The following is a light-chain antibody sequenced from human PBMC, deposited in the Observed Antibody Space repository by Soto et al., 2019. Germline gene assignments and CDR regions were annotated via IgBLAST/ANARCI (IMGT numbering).Light chain of an antibody. J-gene: IGKJ5*01. CDR3: RQFRSFTIT. V-gene: IGKV1D-16*01. CDR1: QDIGRH. CDR2: FAS. Sequence: DIQMTQPPSSLYASVRHRVDITCRASQDIGRHLAWYPQTPEKAPKXXIYFASTLHSGVPSRFSASGAGTDFTLTISSLQPEDSETYCCRQFRSFTITFGQGTRLEIK.